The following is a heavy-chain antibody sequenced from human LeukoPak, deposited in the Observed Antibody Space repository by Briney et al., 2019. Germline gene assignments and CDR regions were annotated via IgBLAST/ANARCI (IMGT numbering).Heavy chain of an antibody. D-gene: IGHD6-13*01. CDR1: GGSISSYY. CDR2: IYYSGTT. Sequence: SETLSLTCTVSGGSISSYYWSWIRQPPGKGLEWIGHIYYSGTTNYNPSLKSRVTISVDTSKNQFSLKLSSVTAADTAVCYRARGVYIAAAQYGYWGQGTLVTVSS. J-gene: IGHJ4*02. V-gene: IGHV4-59*01. CDR3: ARGVYIAAAQYGY.